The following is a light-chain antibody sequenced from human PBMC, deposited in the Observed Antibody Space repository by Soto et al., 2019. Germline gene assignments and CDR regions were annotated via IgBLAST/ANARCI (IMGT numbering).Light chain of an antibody. Sequence: EIVLTQSPGTLSLSPGERATLSCRASQSVSSNYLAWYQQKPGQAPRLLIYGASTRATGIPARFSGSGSGTEFTLTISSLQSEDFAVYYCQAYSSSPPLSFGGGTK. V-gene: IGKV3-20*01. CDR2: GAS. CDR1: QSVSSNY. CDR3: QAYSSSPPLS. J-gene: IGKJ4*01.